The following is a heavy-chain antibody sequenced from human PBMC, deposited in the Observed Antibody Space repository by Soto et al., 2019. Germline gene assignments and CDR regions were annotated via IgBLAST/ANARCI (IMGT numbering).Heavy chain of an antibody. D-gene: IGHD2-15*01. CDR3: ARGDCVGGTCYSLAGSFYCYIDV. CDR2: INTDGSVS. V-gene: IGHV3-74*01. J-gene: IGHJ6*03. Sequence: EVQLVESGGGLVQPGGSLRLSCVASGFTFSNYWMYWVRQAPGEGLVWVSRINTDGSVSSYADSVKGRLTISRDNVKNTLYLQMDSLRAEDTAVYYCARGDCVGGTCYSLAGSFYCYIDVWGKGTTVTVFS. CDR1: GFTFSNYW.